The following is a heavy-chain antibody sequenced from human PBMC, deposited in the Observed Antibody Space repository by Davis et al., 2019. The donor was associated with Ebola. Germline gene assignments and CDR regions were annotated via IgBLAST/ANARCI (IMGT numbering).Heavy chain of an antibody. CDR1: GGSFSGYY. Sequence: SETLSLTCAVYGGSFSGYYWGWIRQPPGKGLEWIGSIYYSGSTYYNPSLKSRVTISVDTSKNQFSLKLSSVTAADTAVYYCARGSTVTTGYYYYGMDVWGQGTTVTVSS. V-gene: IGHV4-34*01. CDR2: IYYSGST. CDR3: ARGSTVTTGYYYYGMDV. D-gene: IGHD4-17*01. J-gene: IGHJ6*02.